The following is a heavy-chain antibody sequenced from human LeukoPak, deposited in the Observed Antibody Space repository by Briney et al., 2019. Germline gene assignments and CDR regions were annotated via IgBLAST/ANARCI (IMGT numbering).Heavy chain of an antibody. CDR3: ARGEWELLQGDY. J-gene: IGHJ4*02. D-gene: IGHD1-26*01. CDR2: TIPMFDTT. Sequence: SVKVSCKASGGTFTNYAFNWVRQAPGQGLEWMGNTIPMFDTTNYAPKFQGRVTMTRDTSTSTVYMELSSLRSEDTAVYYCARGEWELLQGDYWGQGTLVTVSS. CDR1: GGTFTNYA. V-gene: IGHV1-69*05.